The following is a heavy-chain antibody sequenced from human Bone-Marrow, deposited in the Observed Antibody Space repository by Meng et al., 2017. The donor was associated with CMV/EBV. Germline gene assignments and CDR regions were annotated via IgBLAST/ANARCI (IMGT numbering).Heavy chain of an antibody. CDR2: IIHIFGTA. Sequence: SVKVSCKAAGGIFRSYAINWVRQAPGQGLEWLGGIIHIFGTANYAQKFQGRVTITTDESTSTAYMELSSLRSEDTAVYYCATGFGQWELRGMDVWGQGTTVTVSS. V-gene: IGHV1-69*05. CDR1: GGIFRSYA. D-gene: IGHD1-26*01. J-gene: IGHJ6*02. CDR3: ATGFGQWELRGMDV.